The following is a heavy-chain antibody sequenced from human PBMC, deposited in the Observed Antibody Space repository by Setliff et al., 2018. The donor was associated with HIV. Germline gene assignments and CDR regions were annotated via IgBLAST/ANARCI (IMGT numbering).Heavy chain of an antibody. CDR1: GGSISSSSLY. Sequence: SETLSLTCTVSGGSISSSSLYWGWIRQPPGKGLEWFGSIYYSGSTYYNPSLKSRVTISLDTSKSLFSLKLSSVSAADTAVYYCARDRLLLWFNEEYYFDYWGQGTLVTVSS. CDR2: IYYSGST. CDR3: ARDRLLLWFNEEYYFDY. D-gene: IGHD3-10*01. V-gene: IGHV4-39*07. J-gene: IGHJ4*02.